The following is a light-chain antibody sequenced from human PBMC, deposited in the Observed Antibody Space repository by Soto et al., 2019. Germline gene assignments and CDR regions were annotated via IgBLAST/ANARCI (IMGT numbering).Light chain of an antibody. V-gene: IGKV1-5*01. CDR1: QNINKW. CDR2: DAS. CDR3: QQYASYPWT. J-gene: IGKJ1*01. Sequence: DIQMTQSPSTLSASVGARVVITCRASQNINKWLAWYQQKPGKAPKFLIYDASTLETGVPSRFSGSGSGTEFSLTISSLQPGDSATFYCQQYASYPWTFGRGTKVDI.